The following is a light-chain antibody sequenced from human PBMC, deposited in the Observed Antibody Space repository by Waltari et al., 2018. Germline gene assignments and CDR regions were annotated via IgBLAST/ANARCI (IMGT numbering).Light chain of an antibody. CDR3: QQYDVSALT. J-gene: IGKJ4*01. V-gene: IGKV3-20*01. CDR1: QTVMITY. CDR2: GAS. Sequence: EIVLTQSPRTLSLSPGERATLSCRASQTVMITYLDWYQHKPGQAPTLLIYGASNRATGIPDRFSGSGSGTDFSLTISSLEPEDFAVYYCQQYDVSALTFGGGTKVEIK.